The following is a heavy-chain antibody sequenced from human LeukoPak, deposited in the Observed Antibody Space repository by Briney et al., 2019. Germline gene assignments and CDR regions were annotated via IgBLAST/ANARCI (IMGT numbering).Heavy chain of an antibody. V-gene: IGHV3-21*01. CDR2: INRTTRYI. CDR3: VRQIGAASFDY. J-gene: IGHJ4*02. CDR1: GFTFSDYY. Sequence: PGGSLRLSCAASGFTFSDYYMNWVRQAPGKGLEWVSSINRTTRYIYYADSVKGRFTFSRDNAENSVYLQMNSLRAEDTAVYYCVRQIGAASFDYWGQGTLVTVSS. D-gene: IGHD3-10*01.